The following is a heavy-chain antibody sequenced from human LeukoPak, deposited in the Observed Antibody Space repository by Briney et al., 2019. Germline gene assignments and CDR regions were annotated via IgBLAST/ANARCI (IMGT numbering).Heavy chain of an antibody. CDR1: GGTFSSYA. CDR2: IIPIFGTA. J-gene: IGHJ4*02. V-gene: IGHV1-69*05. CDR3: ARDPSLDYGDYVDY. Sequence: PQASVKVSCKASGGTFSSYAISWVRQAPGQGLEWMGGIIPIFGTANYAQKLQGRVTMTTDTSTSTAYMELRSLRSDDTAVYYCARDPSLDYGDYVDYWGQGTLVTVSS. D-gene: IGHD4-17*01.